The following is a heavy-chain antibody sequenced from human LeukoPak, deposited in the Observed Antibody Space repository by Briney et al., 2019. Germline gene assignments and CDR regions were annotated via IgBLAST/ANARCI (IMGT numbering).Heavy chain of an antibody. CDR1: GGSISSYY. CDR3: ARARTAMEEGYFDY. D-gene: IGHD5-18*01. Sequence: SETLSLTCTVSGGSISSYYWNWIRQPPGKVLEWLGYAYYSGSTNYNPSLKTRLTISVDTSKAQFPLKLSSVTAADTAVYYCARARTAMEEGYFDYWGQGTLVTVSS. J-gene: IGHJ4*02. CDR2: AYYSGST. V-gene: IGHV4-59*12.